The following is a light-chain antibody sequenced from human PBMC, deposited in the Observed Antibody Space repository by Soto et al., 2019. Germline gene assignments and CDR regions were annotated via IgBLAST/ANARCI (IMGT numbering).Light chain of an antibody. CDR2: DVS. CDR3: SSYTSSGTLEV. V-gene: IGLV2-14*01. J-gene: IGLJ1*01. Sequence: QSVLTQPASVSGSPGQSITISCTGTSSDVAGYNYVSWYQQHPGKAPKLMIYDVSNRPSGVSNRFSGSKSGNTASLTISGRQAEDEADYYCSSYTSSGTLEVFGTGTKLTVL. CDR1: SSDVAGYNY.